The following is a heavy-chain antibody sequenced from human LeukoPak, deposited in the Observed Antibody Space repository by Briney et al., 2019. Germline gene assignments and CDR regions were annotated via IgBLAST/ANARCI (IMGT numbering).Heavy chain of an antibody. J-gene: IGHJ5*02. CDR3: AKGGQQVVRWWFDP. CDR1: GFIFSNYG. CDR2: ISYDGSNE. D-gene: IGHD6-13*01. V-gene: IGHV3-30*18. Sequence: PGRSLRLSCAASGFIFSNYGMHWVRQAPGKGLEWVAVISYDGSNEYYADSVKGRFTISRDNPKNTLYLQMNSLRAEDTAVYYCAKGGQQVVRWWFDPWGQGTLVTVSS.